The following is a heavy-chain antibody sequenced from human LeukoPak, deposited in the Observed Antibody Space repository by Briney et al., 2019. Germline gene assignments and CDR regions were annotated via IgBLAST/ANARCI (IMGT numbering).Heavy chain of an antibody. V-gene: IGHV1-2*02. CDR1: GYTFTGYY. CDR3: ARGVTRLVTTPFGV. Sequence: ASVKVSCKASGYTFTGYYMHWVRQAPGQGPEWMGWINPNSGGTNYAQKFQGRVTMTRDTSISTAYMELSRLRSDDTAVYYCARGVTRLVTTPFGVWGQGTLVTVSS. D-gene: IGHD4-17*01. J-gene: IGHJ4*02. CDR2: INPNSGGT.